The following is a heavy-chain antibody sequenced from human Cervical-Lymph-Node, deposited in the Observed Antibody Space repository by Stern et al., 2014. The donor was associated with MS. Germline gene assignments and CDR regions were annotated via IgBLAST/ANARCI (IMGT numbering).Heavy chain of an antibody. D-gene: IGHD2-21*02. J-gene: IGHJ4*02. CDR1: GFTFNTYG. CDR3: ARDACGGDCYGSQDY. CDR2: IWHDGSNK. Sequence: DQLVESGGDVVQPGRSLRLSCAASGFTFNTYGMHWVRQAPGKGLEWVAIIWHDGSNKYYADSVKGRFTISRDNSKNTLYLQMNSLRAEDTAVYYCARDACGGDCYGSQDYWGQGSLVTVSS. V-gene: IGHV3-33*01.